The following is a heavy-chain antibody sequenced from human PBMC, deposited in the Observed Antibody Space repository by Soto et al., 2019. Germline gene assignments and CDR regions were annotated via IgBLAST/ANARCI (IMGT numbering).Heavy chain of an antibody. V-gene: IGHV4-34*01. J-gene: IGHJ6*02. CDR1: GGSFTGYY. D-gene: IGHD3-3*02. CDR3: VRGQPHRITIFEVVIRSYDYGMDV. Sequence: SEPLSLTCAVYGGSFTGYYWTWIRQTPGKGLEWIGEINYRGSSYYNPSLDSRISMAVDTSKNQFSLKLRSVTAADTAVYFCVRGQPHRITIFEVVIRSYDYGMDVWGQGTTVTVSS. CDR2: INYRGSS.